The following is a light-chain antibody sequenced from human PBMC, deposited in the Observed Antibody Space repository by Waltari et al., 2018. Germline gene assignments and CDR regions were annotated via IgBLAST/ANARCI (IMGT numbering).Light chain of an antibody. CDR2: EGN. CDR3: CAYAGNSV. V-gene: IGLV2-23*01. CDR1: SSDVETFNL. Sequence: QSALTQPASVSGSPGQSITISCTGLSSDVETFNLVSWYQQYPGKAPKLIIFEGNKRPPRVSNRFSGSKSGNTASLTISGLQTEDEADYFCCAYAGNSVFGTGTKVTVL. J-gene: IGLJ1*01.